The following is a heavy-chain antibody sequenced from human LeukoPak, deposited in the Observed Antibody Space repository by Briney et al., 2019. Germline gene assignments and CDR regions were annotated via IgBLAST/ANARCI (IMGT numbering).Heavy chain of an antibody. CDR3: ARDPLYGGNSEPFDY. V-gene: IGHV3-33*08. CDR2: IWYGGSNK. CDR1: GFTFSSYG. Sequence: PGGSLRLSCAASGFTFSSYGMHWVRQAPGKGLEWAAVIWYGGSNKYYADSVKGRFTISRDNSKNTLYLQMNSLRAEDTAVYYCARDPLYGGNSEPFDYWGQGTLVTVSS. J-gene: IGHJ4*02. D-gene: IGHD4-23*01.